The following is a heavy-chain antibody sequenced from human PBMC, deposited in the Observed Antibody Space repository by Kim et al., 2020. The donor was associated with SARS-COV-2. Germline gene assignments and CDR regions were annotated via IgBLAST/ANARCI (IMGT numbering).Heavy chain of an antibody. V-gene: IGHV1-3*04. J-gene: IGHJ5*02. CDR2: INTGSGNR. D-gene: IGHD1-26*01. CDR1: GYTFTRHS. Sequence: ASVKVSCKASGYTFTRHSIHWVRQAPGQGLEWMGWINTGSGNRKCAQKFQDRVTISRDTSASTAYMELTSLTSEDTGVYYCARGLSGGFDPWGQGTLVTVSS. CDR3: ARGLSGGFDP.